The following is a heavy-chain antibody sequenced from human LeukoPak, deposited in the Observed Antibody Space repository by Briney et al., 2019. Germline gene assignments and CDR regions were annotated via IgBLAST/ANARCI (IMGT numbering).Heavy chain of an antibody. CDR3: ARQSITGTTESCWFDP. CDR1: GGTFSSYT. J-gene: IGHJ5*02. Sequence: SVKVSCKASGGTFSSYTISWVRQAPGQGLEWMGRIIPILGIANYAQKFQGRVTITADKSTSTAYMELSSLRSEDTAVYYCARQSITGTTESCWFDPWGQGTLVTVSS. V-gene: IGHV1-69*02. D-gene: IGHD1-7*01. CDR2: IIPILGIA.